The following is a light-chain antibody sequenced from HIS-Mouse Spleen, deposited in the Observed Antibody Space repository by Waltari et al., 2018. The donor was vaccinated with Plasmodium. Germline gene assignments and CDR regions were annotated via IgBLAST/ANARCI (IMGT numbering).Light chain of an antibody. J-gene: IGLJ3*02. CDR2: KDS. V-gene: IGLV3-27*01. CDR3: YSAADNSLV. CDR1: VLAKNY. Sequence: SYELTQPSSVSVSPGQTARTTCSGDVLAKNYARWFQQKPGQAPVLVIYKDSERPSGIPERFSGSSSGTTVTLTISGAQVEDEADYYCYSAADNSLVFGGGTKLTVL.